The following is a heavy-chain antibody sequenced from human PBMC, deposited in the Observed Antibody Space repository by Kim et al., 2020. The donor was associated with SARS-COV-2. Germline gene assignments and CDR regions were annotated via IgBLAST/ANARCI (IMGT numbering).Heavy chain of an antibody. D-gene: IGHD2-2*01. CDR1: GFTFSSYE. J-gene: IGHJ6*02. V-gene: IGHV3-48*03. CDR2: ISSSGSTI. Sequence: GGSLRLSCAASGFTFSSYEMNWVRQAPGKGLEWVSYISSSGSTIYYADSVKGRFTISRDNAKNSLYLQMNSLRAEDTAVYYCARDSEGLVVPAASLNYYYYGMDVWGQGTTVTVSS. CDR3: ARDSEGLVVPAASLNYYYYGMDV.